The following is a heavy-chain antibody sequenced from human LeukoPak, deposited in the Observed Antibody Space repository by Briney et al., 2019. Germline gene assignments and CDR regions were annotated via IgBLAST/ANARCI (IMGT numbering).Heavy chain of an antibody. D-gene: IGHD3-10*01. CDR1: GFTFSSYE. Sequence: GGSLRLSCAASGFTFSSYEMNWVRQAPGKGLEWVSYTSSSGSTIYYADSVKGRFTISRDNAKNSLYLQMNSLRAEDTAVYYCARSELGYNYHYMDVWGKGTTVTISS. CDR2: TSSSGSTI. CDR3: ARSELGYNYHYMDV. V-gene: IGHV3-48*03. J-gene: IGHJ6*03.